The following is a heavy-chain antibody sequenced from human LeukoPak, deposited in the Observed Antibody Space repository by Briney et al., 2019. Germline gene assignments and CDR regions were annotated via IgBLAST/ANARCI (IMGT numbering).Heavy chain of an antibody. D-gene: IGHD5-18*01. CDR3: ARDRGYSFDY. Sequence: SETLSLTCTVSGYSISSGYYWGWIRQPPGQGLEWIGSIYHSGSTYYNPSLKSRVTISVDTSKNQFSLKLSSVTAADTAVYYCARDRGYSFDYWGQGTLVTVSS. J-gene: IGHJ4*02. CDR2: IYHSGST. CDR1: GYSISSGYY. V-gene: IGHV4-38-2*02.